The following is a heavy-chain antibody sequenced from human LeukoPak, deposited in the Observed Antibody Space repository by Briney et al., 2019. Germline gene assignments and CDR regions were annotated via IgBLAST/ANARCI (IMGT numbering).Heavy chain of an antibody. V-gene: IGHV3-30-3*01. CDR1: GFTFSSYA. D-gene: IGHD2-21*02. Sequence: GGSLRLSCAASGFTFSSYAMHWVRQAPGKGLEWVAVISYDGSNKYYADSVKGRFTISRDNSKNTLYLQMNSLRAEDTAVYYCARDDTPVIVVVTAAVDYWGQGTLVIVSS. CDR2: ISYDGSNK. J-gene: IGHJ4*02. CDR3: ARDDTPVIVVVTAAVDY.